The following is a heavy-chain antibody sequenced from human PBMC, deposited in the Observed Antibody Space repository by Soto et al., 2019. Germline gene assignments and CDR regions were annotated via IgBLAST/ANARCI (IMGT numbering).Heavy chain of an antibody. CDR1: GGFVSSGSYY. J-gene: IGHJ4*02. CDR2: MSHSGGT. D-gene: IGHD2-21*02. V-gene: IGHV4-61*01. Sequence: PSETLSLTCAVYGGFVSSGSYYWSWIRQPPGKGLEWIGEMSHSGGTHFNPSLKSRVTISVDTSKNQFSLKLSSVTAADTAVYYCARESRGLLQYYFDYWGQGTLVTVSS. CDR3: ARESRGLLQYYFDY.